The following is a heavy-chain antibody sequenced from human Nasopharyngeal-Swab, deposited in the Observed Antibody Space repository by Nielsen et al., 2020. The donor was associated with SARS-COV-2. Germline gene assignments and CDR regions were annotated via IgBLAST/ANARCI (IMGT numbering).Heavy chain of an antibody. Sequence: WIRQPPGKGLEWVSAISGSGGSTYYADSVKGRFTIFRDNSKNTLYLQMNSLRAEDTAVYYCARAKVVVVAASDYWGQGTLVTVSS. D-gene: IGHD2-15*01. V-gene: IGHV3-23*01. J-gene: IGHJ4*02. CDR3: ARAKVVVVAASDY. CDR2: ISGSGGST.